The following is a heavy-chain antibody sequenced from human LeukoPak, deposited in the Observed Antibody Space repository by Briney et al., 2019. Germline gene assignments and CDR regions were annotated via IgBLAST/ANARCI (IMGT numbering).Heavy chain of an antibody. V-gene: IGHV4-34*01. CDR1: GGSFSGYY. Sequence: SETLSLTCAVYGGSFSGYYWSWIRQPPGKGLEWIGEINHSGSTNYNPSLKSRVTISVDTSKNQFSLKLSSLTAADTAVYYCARLESYSSSWFPYNWFDPWGQGTLVTVSS. CDR2: INHSGST. D-gene: IGHD6-13*01. CDR3: ARLESYSSSWFPYNWFDP. J-gene: IGHJ5*02.